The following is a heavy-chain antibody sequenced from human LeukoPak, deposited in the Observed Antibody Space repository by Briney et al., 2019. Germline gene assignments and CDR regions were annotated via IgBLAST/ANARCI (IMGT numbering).Heavy chain of an antibody. J-gene: IGHJ4*02. CDR2: IRSKAYGGTT. CDR1: GFTVSSNF. Sequence: GGSLRLSCAASGFTVSSNFMSWVRQAPGKGLEWVGFIRSKAYGGTTEYAASVKGRFTISRDDSKSIAYLQMNSLKTEDTAVYYCTRVGCSSTSCYFNYWGQGTLVTVSS. CDR3: TRVGCSSTSCYFNY. V-gene: IGHV3-49*04. D-gene: IGHD2-2*01.